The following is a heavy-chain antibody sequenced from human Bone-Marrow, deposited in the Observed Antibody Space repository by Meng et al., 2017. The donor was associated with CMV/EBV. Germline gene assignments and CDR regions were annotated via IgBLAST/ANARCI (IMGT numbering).Heavy chain of an antibody. CDR3: AKGSHSSGWPRDWFDP. D-gene: IGHD6-19*01. V-gene: IGHV3-33*06. Sequence: GESLKISCAASRFAFSSYDMHWVRQAPGKGLEWVAVIRYGGGNKYYEDSVKGRFTISRDNSKNTLYLQMNSLRAENTAVYYCAKGSHSSGWPRDWFDPWGQGTLVTVSS. CDR2: IRYGGGNK. J-gene: IGHJ5*02. CDR1: RFAFSSYD.